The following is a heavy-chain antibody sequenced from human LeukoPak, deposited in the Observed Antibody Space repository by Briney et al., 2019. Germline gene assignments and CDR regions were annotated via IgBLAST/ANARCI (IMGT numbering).Heavy chain of an antibody. J-gene: IGHJ4*02. D-gene: IGHD2-15*01. CDR3: ARDLVPYCSGGSCSTFDY. Sequence: GGSLRLSCAASGFTFSSYNMNWVRQAPGKGLEWVSSISTSSSYIYYADSVKGRITISRDNARNSLYLQMNSLRVEDTAVYYCARDLVPYCSGGSCSTFDYWGQGTLVTVSS. CDR1: GFTFSSYN. V-gene: IGHV3-21*06. CDR2: ISTSSSYI.